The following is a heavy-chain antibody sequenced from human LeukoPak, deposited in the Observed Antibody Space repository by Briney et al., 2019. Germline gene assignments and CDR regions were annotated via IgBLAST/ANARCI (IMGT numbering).Heavy chain of an antibody. V-gene: IGHV1-69*06. CDR2: IIPIFGTA. Sequence: ASVKVSCKASGGTFSSYAISWVRQAPGQGLEWMGGIIPIFGTANYAQKFQGRVTITADKSTSTAYMELSSLRSEDTAVYYCARVAGTGLRYFDWLSYSIDYWGQGTLVTVSS. CDR3: ARVAGTGLRYFDWLSYSIDY. CDR1: GGTFSSYA. J-gene: IGHJ4*02. D-gene: IGHD3-9*01.